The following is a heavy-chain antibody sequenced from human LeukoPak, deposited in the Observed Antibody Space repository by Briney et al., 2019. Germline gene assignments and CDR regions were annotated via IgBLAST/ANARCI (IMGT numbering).Heavy chain of an antibody. D-gene: IGHD1-26*01. J-gene: IGHJ4*02. Sequence: GGSLRLSCAASGFIFNTNWISWVRQAPGKGLEWVANINPDASVTHYVDSVKGRFTISRDNGKNSVYLQMNSLRVEDSAVYYCARLSGTYSRGGDHWGQGTLVTVSS. CDR1: GFIFNTNW. V-gene: IGHV3-7*03. CDR2: INPDASVT. CDR3: ARLSGTYSRGGDH.